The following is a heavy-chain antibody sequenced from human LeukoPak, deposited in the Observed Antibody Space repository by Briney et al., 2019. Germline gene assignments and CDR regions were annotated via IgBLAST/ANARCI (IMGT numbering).Heavy chain of an antibody. V-gene: IGHV3-48*03. Sequence: GVSLRLSCAASGFTFSSYEMNWVRQAPGKGLEWVSYISSSGSTIYYADSVKGRFTISRDNAKRSVYLQMNSLGVEDTAVYYCARDIHSVAFDIWGQGTMVTVSS. CDR2: ISSSGSTI. J-gene: IGHJ3*02. CDR1: GFTFSSYE. CDR3: ARDIHSVAFDI.